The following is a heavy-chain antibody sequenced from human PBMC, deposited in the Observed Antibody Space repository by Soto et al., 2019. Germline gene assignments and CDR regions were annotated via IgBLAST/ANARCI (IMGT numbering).Heavy chain of an antibody. Sequence: ASVKVSCKASGYTFTGYYMHWVRQAPGQGLEWMGWINPNSGGTNYAQKFQGWVTMTRDTSISTAYMELSRLRSDDTAVYYCARDRSPSQDCSSTSCWSTPDYWGQGTLVTVSS. D-gene: IGHD2-2*01. CDR2: INPNSGGT. CDR1: GYTFTGYY. V-gene: IGHV1-2*04. CDR3: ARDRSPSQDCSSTSCWSTPDY. J-gene: IGHJ4*02.